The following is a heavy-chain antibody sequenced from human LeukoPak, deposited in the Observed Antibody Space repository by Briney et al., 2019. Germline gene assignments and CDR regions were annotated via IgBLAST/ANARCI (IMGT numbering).Heavy chain of an antibody. D-gene: IGHD3-10*01. CDR3: ARDKRSGSYYNVDWFDP. CDR1: GFTFSSYG. V-gene: IGHV3-33*01. J-gene: IGHJ5*02. CDR2: IWYDGSNK. Sequence: GGSLRLSCAASGFTFSSYGMHWVRQAPGKGLEWVAVIWYDGSNKYYADSVKGRFTISRDNPKSTLYLQMNSLRAEDTAVYYCARDKRSGSYYNVDWFDPWGQGTLVTVSS.